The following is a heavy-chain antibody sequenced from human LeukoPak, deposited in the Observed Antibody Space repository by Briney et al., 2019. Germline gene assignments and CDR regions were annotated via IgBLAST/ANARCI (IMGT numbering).Heavy chain of an antibody. V-gene: IGHV4-59*01. D-gene: IGHD2-15*01. CDR1: GDSISSSY. CDR2: IYYRGST. J-gene: IGHJ5*01. Sequence: SETLSLTCTVSGDSISSSYWSWIRRPPGKPLEWVGYIYYRGSTDYNPSLKSRVTISVDTPKNQFSLNLSSVTAADTAVYYCARGSSTWWFDSWGQGTLVTVSS. CDR3: ARGSSTWWFDS.